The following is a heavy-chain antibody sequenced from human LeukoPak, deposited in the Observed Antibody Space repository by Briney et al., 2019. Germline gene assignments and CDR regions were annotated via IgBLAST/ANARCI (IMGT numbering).Heavy chain of an antibody. J-gene: IGHJ6*02. V-gene: IGHV4-59*08. CDR3: ASWPLASTVTNWYYGMDV. D-gene: IGHD4-17*01. CDR2: IYYSGST. Sequence: SETLSLTCTVSGGSISSYYWSWIRQPPGKGLEWIGYIYYSGSTNYNPSLKSRATISVDTSKNQFSLKLSSVTAADTAVYYCASWPLASTVTNWYYGMDVWGQGTTVTVSS. CDR1: GGSISSYY.